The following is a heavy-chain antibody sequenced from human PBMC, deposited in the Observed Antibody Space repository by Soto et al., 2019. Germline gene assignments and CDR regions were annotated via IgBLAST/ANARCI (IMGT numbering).Heavy chain of an antibody. D-gene: IGHD4-17*01. J-gene: IGHJ6*02. V-gene: IGHV3-48*03. Sequence: EVQLVESGGGLVQPGGSLRLSCAASGFTFSSYEMNWVRQAPGKGPEWVSYISSSGSTIYYADSVKGRFTISRDNAKNSLYLQMNSLRAEDTAVYYCARDSVTTSYYYYGMDVWGQGTTVTVSS. CDR1: GFTFSSYE. CDR2: ISSSGSTI. CDR3: ARDSVTTSYYYYGMDV.